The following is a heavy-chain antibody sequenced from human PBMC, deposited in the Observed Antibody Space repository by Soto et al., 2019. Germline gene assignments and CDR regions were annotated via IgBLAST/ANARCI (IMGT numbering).Heavy chain of an antibody. J-gene: IGHJ6*02. CDR3: ALTTVVTPRYYGMDV. V-gene: IGHV4-59*08. CDR2: IYYSGGT. Sequence: SETLSLTCTVSGGSISSYYWSWIRQPPGKGLEWIGYIYYSGGTNYNPSLKSRVTISVDTSKNQFSRKLSSVTAADTAVYYCALTTVVTPRYYGMDVWGQGTPVTVSS. CDR1: GGSISSYY. D-gene: IGHD4-17*01.